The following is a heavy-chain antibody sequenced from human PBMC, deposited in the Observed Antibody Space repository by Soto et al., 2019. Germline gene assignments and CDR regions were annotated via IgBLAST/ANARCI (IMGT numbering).Heavy chain of an antibody. J-gene: IGHJ3*02. CDR3: ARDFYYDSSGYRGDAFDI. CDR1: GYTFTSYA. CDR2: INAGNGNT. V-gene: IGHV1-3*01. Sequence: SVNVSCKASGYTFTSYAMHWVRQAPGQRLEWMGWINAGNGNTKYSQKFQGRVTITRDTSASTAYMELSSLRSEDTAVYYCARDFYYDSSGYRGDAFDIWGQGTMVTV. D-gene: IGHD3-22*01.